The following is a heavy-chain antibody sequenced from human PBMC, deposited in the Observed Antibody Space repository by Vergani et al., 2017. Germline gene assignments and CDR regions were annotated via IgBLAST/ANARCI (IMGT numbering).Heavy chain of an antibody. CDR3: ASGRGGFQPRALDY. D-gene: IGHD3-10*01. CDR1: GFTVSSNY. J-gene: IGHJ4*02. V-gene: IGHV3-53*01. Sequence: EVQLVESGGGLIQPGGSLRLSCAASGFTVSSNYMSWVRQAPGKVLEWVSVIYSGGSTYYADSVKGRFTISRDNSKNTLYLQMNSLRAEDTAVYYCASGRGGFQPRALDYWGQGTLVTVSS. CDR2: IYSGGST.